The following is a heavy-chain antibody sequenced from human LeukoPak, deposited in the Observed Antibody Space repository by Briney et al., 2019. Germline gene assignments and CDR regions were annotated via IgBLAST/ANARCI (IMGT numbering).Heavy chain of an antibody. V-gene: IGHV1-3*01. CDR1: GYTFTSYA. CDR2: INAGNGNT. J-gene: IGHJ6*02. Sequence: ASVKVSCKASGYTFTSYAMHWVRQAPGQRLEWMGWINAGNGNTKYSQKFQGRVTITRDTSASTAYMELSSLRSEDTAVYYCARTDYYGSSGYYARPRYYYYYGMDVWGQGTTVTVSS. D-gene: IGHD3-22*01. CDR3: ARTDYYGSSGYYARPRYYYYYGMDV.